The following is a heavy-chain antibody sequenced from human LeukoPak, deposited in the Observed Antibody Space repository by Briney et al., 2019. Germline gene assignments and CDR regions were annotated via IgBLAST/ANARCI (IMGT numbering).Heavy chain of an antibody. V-gene: IGHV3-11*01. Sequence: GGSLRLSCAASGFSFGGHYMSWLRQAPGKGPEWLSYISGNGGDIAYADSVKGRFTISRDNARNLLHLQMNSLRVDDTAVYYCAKSAHLKATIDEFDYWGQGTLVTVSS. CDR2: ISGNGGDI. D-gene: IGHD5-12*01. CDR3: AKSAHLKATIDEFDY. J-gene: IGHJ4*02. CDR1: GFSFGGHY.